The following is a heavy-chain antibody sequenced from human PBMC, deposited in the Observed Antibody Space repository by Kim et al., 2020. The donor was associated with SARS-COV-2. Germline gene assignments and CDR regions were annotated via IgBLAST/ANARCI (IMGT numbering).Heavy chain of an antibody. D-gene: IGHD1-1*01. CDR1: GFTFSSYW. V-gene: IGHV3-74*01. CDR2: INSDGSST. J-gene: IGHJ6*02. Sequence: GGSLRLSCAASGFTFSSYWMHWVRQAPGKGLVWVSRINSDGSSTSYADSVKGRLTISRDNAKNTLYLQMNSLRAEDTAVYYCARGLKLERRGGPDYYGMDVWGQGTTVTVSS. CDR3: ARGLKLERRGGPDYYGMDV.